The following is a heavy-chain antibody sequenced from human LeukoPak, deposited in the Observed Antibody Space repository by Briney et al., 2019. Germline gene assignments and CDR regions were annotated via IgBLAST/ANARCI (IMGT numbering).Heavy chain of an antibody. V-gene: IGHV3-66*01. Sequence: GGSLRLSCAASGFTVSSNYMSWVRQAPRKGLEWVSVIYSGGSTYYADSVKGRFTISRDNSKNTLYLQMNSLRAEDTAVYYCARGLVPAAIRVHGMDVWGQGTTVTVSS. CDR1: GFTVSSNY. D-gene: IGHD2-2*01. CDR2: IYSGGST. J-gene: IGHJ6*02. CDR3: ARGLVPAAIRVHGMDV.